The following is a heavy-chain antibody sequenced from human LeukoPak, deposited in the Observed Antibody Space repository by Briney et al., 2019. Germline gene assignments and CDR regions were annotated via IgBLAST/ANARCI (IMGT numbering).Heavy chain of an antibody. Sequence: GGSLRLSCAASGFTFSSYWMHWVRQAPGKGLVWVSRINSDGSSPSYADSVKGRFTISRDNAKNTLYLQMNSLRAEDTAVYYCASGYDFWSGYYGDWGQGTLVTVSS. J-gene: IGHJ4*02. D-gene: IGHD3-3*01. CDR3: ASGYDFWSGYYGD. CDR2: INSDGSSP. CDR1: GFTFSSYW. V-gene: IGHV3-74*01.